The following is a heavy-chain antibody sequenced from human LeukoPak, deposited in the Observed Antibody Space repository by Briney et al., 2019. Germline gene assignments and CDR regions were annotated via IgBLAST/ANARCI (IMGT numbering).Heavy chain of an antibody. D-gene: IGHD3-10*01. CDR1: GLTFGDYA. CDR3: TRDLILRPSSMVRGVHPIDY. V-gene: IGHV3-49*03. CDR2: IRSKASGGTT. J-gene: IGHJ4*02. Sequence: PGGSLRLSCTASGLTFGDYAMSWFRQAPGKGLECVGFIRSKASGGTTEYAASVKGRFTISRDDSKSIAYLQMNSLKTEDTAVYYCTRDLILRPSSMVRGVHPIDYWGQGTLVTVSS.